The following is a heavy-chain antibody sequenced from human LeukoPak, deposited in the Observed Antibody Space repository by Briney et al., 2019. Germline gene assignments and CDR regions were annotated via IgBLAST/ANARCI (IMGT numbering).Heavy chain of an antibody. V-gene: IGHV5-51*01. CDR2: IYPGDSDT. CDR3: ARQEYYYDSSGYFPAPSWFDP. Sequence: GESLKISRKGSGYSFNSYWIAWVRQMPGKGLEWMGIIYPGDSDTRYSPSFQGQVTISADKSISTAYLQWSSLKASDTAMYYCARQEYYYDSSGYFPAPSWFDPWGQGTLVTVSS. CDR1: GYSFNSYW. J-gene: IGHJ5*02. D-gene: IGHD3-22*01.